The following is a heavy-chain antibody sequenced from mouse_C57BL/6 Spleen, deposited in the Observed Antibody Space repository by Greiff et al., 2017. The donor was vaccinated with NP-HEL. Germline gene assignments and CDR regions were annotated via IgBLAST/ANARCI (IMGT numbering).Heavy chain of an antibody. J-gene: IGHJ2*01. V-gene: IGHV14-4*01. Sequence: VQLQQSGAELVRPGASVKLSCTASGFNIKDDYMHWVRQRPEQGLEWIGWIDPENGDTEYASKFQGKATITADTSSNTAYLQLSGLTSEDTAVYYCTTFSEFITTGWGQGTTLTVSS. CDR2: IDPENGDT. D-gene: IGHD1-1*01. CDR3: TTFSEFITTG. CDR1: GFNIKDDY.